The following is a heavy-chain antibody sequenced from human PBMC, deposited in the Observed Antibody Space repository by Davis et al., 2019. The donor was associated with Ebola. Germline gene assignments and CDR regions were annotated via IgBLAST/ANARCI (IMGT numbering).Heavy chain of an antibody. D-gene: IGHD4/OR15-4a*01. Sequence: ASVKVSCKASGYTFTGYYIHWVRQAPGQGLVWMGIINPSAGSTSYAQKFQGGLTMTRDTSTSTVYMELSSLRSEDAALYYCARGGMGVTTARFDTWGQGTLVTVSS. J-gene: IGHJ5*02. CDR1: GYTFTGYY. V-gene: IGHV1-46*01. CDR3: ARGGMGVTTARFDT. CDR2: INPSAGST.